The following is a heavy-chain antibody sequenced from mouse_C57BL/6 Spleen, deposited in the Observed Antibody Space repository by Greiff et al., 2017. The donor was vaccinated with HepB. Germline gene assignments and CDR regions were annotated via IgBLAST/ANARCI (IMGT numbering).Heavy chain of an antibody. CDR3: PADWDDAMGY. CDR2: IRLKSDNYAT. D-gene: IGHD4-1*01. V-gene: IGHV6-3*01. CDR1: GFTFSNYW. Sequence: EVMLVESGGGLVQPGGSMKLSCVASGFTFSNYWMNWVRQSPEKGLEWVAQIRLKSDNYATHYAESVKGRFTISRDDSKSSVYLQMNNLRAEDSGIYYCPADWDDAMGYWGQGTSVTVSS. J-gene: IGHJ4*01.